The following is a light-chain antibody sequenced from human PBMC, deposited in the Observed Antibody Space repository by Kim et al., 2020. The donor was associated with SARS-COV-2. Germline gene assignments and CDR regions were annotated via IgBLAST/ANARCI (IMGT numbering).Light chain of an antibody. V-gene: IGKV3-11*01. CDR2: DAS. CDR3: QQRSNCPLT. CDR1: QSVSGH. J-gene: IGKJ4*01. Sequence: EIVLTQSPATLSLSPGERATLPCRASQSVSGHLTWYQQKPGQAPRLLIYDASNRATGIPARFSVSGSGTDFTLTISSLEPEDSAVYYCQQRSNCPLTFGRGTKVDIK.